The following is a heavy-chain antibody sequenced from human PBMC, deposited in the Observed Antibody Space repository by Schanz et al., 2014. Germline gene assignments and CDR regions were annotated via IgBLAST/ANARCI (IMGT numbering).Heavy chain of an antibody. J-gene: IGHJ4*02. CDR2: IGGSDGNT. CDR1: GYTFTRSG. V-gene: IGHV1-18*01. CDR3: AREMGPRWSVTPFGY. Sequence: QVQLVQSGGEVKTPGASVKVSCKASGYTFTRSGISWVRQAPGQGLEWMGWIGGSDGNTNFAQKFQGRVTMTTDTSTSTVYMELRSLTSDDSAVYYCAREMGPRWSVTPFGYWGQGTLVTVSS. D-gene: IGHD4-17*01.